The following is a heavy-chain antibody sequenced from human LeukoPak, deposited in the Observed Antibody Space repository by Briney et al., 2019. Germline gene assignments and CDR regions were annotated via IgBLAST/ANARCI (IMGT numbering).Heavy chain of an antibody. J-gene: IGHJ4*02. CDR1: GFTFSSYG. CDR3: AREPKDY. Sequence: HPGRSLRLSCAASGFTFSSYGMHWVRQAPGKGLEWVVVIWYDGSNKYYADSVKGRFTISRDNSKNTLYLQMNSLRAEDTAVYYCAREPKDYWGQGTLVTVSS. CDR2: IWYDGSNK. V-gene: IGHV3-33*01.